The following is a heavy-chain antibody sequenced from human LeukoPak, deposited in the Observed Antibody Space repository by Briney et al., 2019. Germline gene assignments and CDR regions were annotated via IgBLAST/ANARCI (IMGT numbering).Heavy chain of an antibody. D-gene: IGHD1-26*01. CDR3: ARQPYMLGAYYFDY. CDR1: GASMKSYY. V-gene: IGHV4-59*08. Sequence: SETLSLTCTVSGASMKSYYWSWIRQPPGKGLEWIGYIFYSGDTNYNPSLKSRVTLSVDTSKNQFSLNLRSVTAADTAVYYCARQPYMLGAYYFDYWEQGTLVTVSS. J-gene: IGHJ4*02. CDR2: IFYSGDT.